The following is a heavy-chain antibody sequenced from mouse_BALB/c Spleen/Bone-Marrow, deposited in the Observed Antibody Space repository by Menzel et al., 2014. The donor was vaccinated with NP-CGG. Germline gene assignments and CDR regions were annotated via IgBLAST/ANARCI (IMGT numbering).Heavy chain of an antibody. J-gene: IGHJ1*01. CDR3: TRSNYGYWYFDV. V-gene: IGHV1S81*02. CDR2: INPSNGGT. Sequence: VKLVESGAELVKPGASVKLSCKASGYTFSSYYMYWVKQRPGQGLEWIGEINPSNGGTKFNEKFKSKATLTVDNSSSTAYMQLSSLTSEDSAVYYCTRSNYGYWYFDVWGAGTTVTVSS. D-gene: IGHD1-1*01. CDR1: GYTFSSYY.